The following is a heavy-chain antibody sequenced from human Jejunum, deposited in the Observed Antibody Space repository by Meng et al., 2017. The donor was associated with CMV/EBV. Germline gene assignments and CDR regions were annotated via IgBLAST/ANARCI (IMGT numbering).Heavy chain of an antibody. CDR3: AKDRGKNCFDP. CDR2: IFSDGSNK. CDR1: GLTVSSHG. Sequence: QVQLVESGGGVVQPGGXXGLSCATSGLTVSSHGMHWVRQAPGKGLEWVAFIFSDGSNKYYADSVKGRFTISRDDSKNTLYLQMNSLRAEDTAMYYCAKDRGKNCFDPWGQGTLVTVSS. J-gene: IGHJ5*02. V-gene: IGHV3-30*02. D-gene: IGHD3-10*01.